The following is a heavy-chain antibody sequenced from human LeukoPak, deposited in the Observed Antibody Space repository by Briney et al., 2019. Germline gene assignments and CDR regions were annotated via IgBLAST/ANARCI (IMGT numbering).Heavy chain of an antibody. J-gene: IGHJ4*02. V-gene: IGHV3-43*01. Sequence: GGSLRLSCAASGFTFDDYGMSWVRQAPGKGLEWVSLISWDGGSTYYADSVKGRFTISRDNSKNSLYLQMNSLRTEDTALYYCAKDATYDSSGYYGGVFDYWGQGTLVTVSS. CDR1: GFTFDDYG. D-gene: IGHD3-22*01. CDR2: ISWDGGST. CDR3: AKDATYDSSGYYGGVFDY.